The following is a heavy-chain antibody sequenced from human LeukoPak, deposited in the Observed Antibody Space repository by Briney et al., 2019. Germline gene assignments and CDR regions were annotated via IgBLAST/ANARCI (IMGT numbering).Heavy chain of an antibody. Sequence: DSVKVSCKASGYTFTSYYMHWVRQAPGQGLEWMGIINPSGGSTSYAQKFQGRVTMTRDTSTSTVYMELSSLRSEDTAVYYCATLTGTDLNMDVWGKGTTFTVSS. J-gene: IGHJ6*03. CDR2: INPSGGST. CDR3: ATLTGTDLNMDV. V-gene: IGHV1-46*01. D-gene: IGHD3-9*01. CDR1: GYTFTSYY.